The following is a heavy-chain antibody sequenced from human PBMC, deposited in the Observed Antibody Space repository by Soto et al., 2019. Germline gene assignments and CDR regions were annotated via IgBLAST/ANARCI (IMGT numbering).Heavy chain of an antibody. J-gene: IGHJ4*02. CDR2: IYWDDNK. CDR3: ARALGSWGAYYFDY. CDR1: GFSLNTYGVG. Sequence: QITLKESGPTLVKPTQTLTLTCTFSGFSLNTYGVGVGWIRLPPGKALEWLALIYWDDNKRYSPSLKSRLTITTATSKTLVVLTMTNMDPVDTFTYYCARALGSWGAYYFDYWGQGTLVTVSS. D-gene: IGHD3-16*01. V-gene: IGHV2-5*02.